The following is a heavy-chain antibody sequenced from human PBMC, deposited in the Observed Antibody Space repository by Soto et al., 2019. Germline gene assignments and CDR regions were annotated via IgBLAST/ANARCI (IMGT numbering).Heavy chain of an antibody. J-gene: IGHJ4*02. CDR2: IYYSGST. Sequence: QVQLQESGPGLVKPSQTLSLTCTVSGGSISSGGYYWSWIRQHPGKGLEWIGYIYYSGSTYYNPSLTSRVTISVDASKNQFSLKLSSVTAADTAVYYCARAGRLHRISDYYGRRFLDYWGQGTLVTVSS. CDR1: GGSISSGGYY. V-gene: IGHV4-31*03. CDR3: ARAGRLHRISDYYGRRFLDY. D-gene: IGHD3-10*01.